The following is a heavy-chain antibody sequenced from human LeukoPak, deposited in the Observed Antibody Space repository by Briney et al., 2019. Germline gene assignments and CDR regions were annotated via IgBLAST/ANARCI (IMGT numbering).Heavy chain of an antibody. CDR2: ISGSGYNT. J-gene: IGHJ4*02. CDR1: GFTFSSYA. V-gene: IGHV3-23*01. D-gene: IGHD3-9*01. Sequence: GGSLRLSCAASGFTFSSYAMSWVRQVPGKGLEWVSSISGSGYNTYDADSVRGRFTVSRDNSKNTLYLQMNTLRDEDTAVYYCAKAIYDILTGFVYYFEYWGQGSLVTVSS. CDR3: AKAIYDILTGFVYYFEY.